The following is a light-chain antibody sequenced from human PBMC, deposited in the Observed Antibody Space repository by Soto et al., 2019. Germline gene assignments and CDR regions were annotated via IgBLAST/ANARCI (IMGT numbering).Light chain of an antibody. J-gene: IGKJ5*01. CDR1: ESVSSN. CDR3: QQYYDWPIT. CDR2: GAS. V-gene: IGKV3-15*01. Sequence: LMTQSPATLSVSPGERATLSCRASESVSSNLAWYQQRPGQAPRLLIYGASTRATDTPVRFRGSGSGTEFTLTISSLQSEDFAVYYCQQYYDWPITFGQGTRLEIK.